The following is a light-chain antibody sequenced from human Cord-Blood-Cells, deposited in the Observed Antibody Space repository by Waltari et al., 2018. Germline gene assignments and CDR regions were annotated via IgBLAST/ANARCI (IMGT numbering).Light chain of an antibody. Sequence: DIVMTQSPDSLAVSLGERATIPCKSSQSVLYSSNNKNYLAWYQQKPGQPPKLLIYWASTRESGVPDRFSGGGSGTEFTLTISSLQAEDVAVYYCQQYYSTPYTFGQGTKLEIK. CDR3: QQYYSTPYT. J-gene: IGKJ2*01. CDR1: QSVLYSSNNKNY. V-gene: IGKV4-1*01. CDR2: WAS.